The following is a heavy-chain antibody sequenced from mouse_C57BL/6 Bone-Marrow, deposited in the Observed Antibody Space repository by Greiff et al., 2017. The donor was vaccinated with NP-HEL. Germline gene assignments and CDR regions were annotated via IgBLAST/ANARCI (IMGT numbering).Heavy chain of an antibody. Sequence: EVHLVESGGDLVKPGGSLKLSCAASGFTFSSSGLSWVRQTPDKRLEWVATISSGGSYTYYPDSVKGRFTFSRDNAKNTLYLQMSSLKSEDTAIYYCARHLGLRAMDYWGQGTSVTVSS. J-gene: IGHJ4*01. CDR2: ISSGGSYT. CDR1: GFTFSSSG. CDR3: ARHLGLRAMDY. D-gene: IGHD1-1*01. V-gene: IGHV5-6*01.